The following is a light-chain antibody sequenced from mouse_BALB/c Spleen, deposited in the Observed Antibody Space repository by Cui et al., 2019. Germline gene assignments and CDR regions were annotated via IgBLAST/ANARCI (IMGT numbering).Light chain of an antibody. CDR2: DTS. Sequence: QIVLTQSTASMSASPGEQVTMTCSASSSVSYMYWYQQKPGSSPRLLIYDTSSLSSGVPVRFSGSGSGTSYSLTISRMEAEDAATYYCQQLSSYTFGAGTKLELK. V-gene: IGKV4-55*01. J-gene: IGKJ5*01. CDR1: SSVSY. CDR3: QQLSSYT.